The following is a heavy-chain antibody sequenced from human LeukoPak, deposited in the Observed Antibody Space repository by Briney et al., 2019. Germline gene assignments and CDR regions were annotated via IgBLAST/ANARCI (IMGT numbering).Heavy chain of an antibody. Sequence: PGGSLRLSCVASGFTFDDYAMHGVRQAPGKGLDGVSGISWDSGSMGSADCVKVRFTISRDNDKNYLYLQMNSLRAEDTALYYCAKGGYSSGWTGWFDPWGQGTLVTVSS. CDR3: AKGGYSSGWTGWFDP. CDR1: GFTFDDYA. D-gene: IGHD6-19*01. CDR2: ISWDSGSM. J-gene: IGHJ5*02. V-gene: IGHV3-9*01.